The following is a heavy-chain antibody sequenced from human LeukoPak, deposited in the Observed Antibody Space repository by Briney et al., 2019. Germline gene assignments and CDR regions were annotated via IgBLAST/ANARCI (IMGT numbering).Heavy chain of an antibody. CDR1: GGSINSTSYY. CDR3: ASLPTVYSRGYLAL. D-gene: IGHD3-22*01. V-gene: IGHV4-39*07. CDR2: IYYGGST. Sequence: SETLSLTCTVSGGSINSTSYYWGWIRQPPGKGLEWIGSIYYGGSTYYNPSLKSRVTILVDVDTSKNQFSLKLSSVTAADMAVYYCASLPTVYSRGYLALWGQGTLVTVSS. J-gene: IGHJ4*02.